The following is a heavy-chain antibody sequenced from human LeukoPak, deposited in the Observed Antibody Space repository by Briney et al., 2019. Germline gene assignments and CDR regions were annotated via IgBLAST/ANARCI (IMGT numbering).Heavy chain of an antibody. J-gene: IGHJ6*02. CDR1: GGSISSGGYY. D-gene: IGHD6-19*01. CDR3: ARGSPYSSGWYSAPSYYYYYGMDV. CDR2: IYYSGST. V-gene: IGHV4-31*03. Sequence: SETLSLTCTVSGGSISSGGYYWRWIRQHPGKGLEWIGYIYYSGSTYYNPSLKSRVTISVDTSKNQFSLKLSSVTAADTAVYYCARGSPYSSGWYSAPSYYYYYGMDVCGQGTTVTVSS.